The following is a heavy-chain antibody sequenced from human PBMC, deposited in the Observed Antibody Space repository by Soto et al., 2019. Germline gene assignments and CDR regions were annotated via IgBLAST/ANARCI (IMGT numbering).Heavy chain of an antibody. Sequence: ASVKVSCKASGGTFSSYTISWVRQAPGQGLEWMGRIIPILGIANYAQKFQGRVTMTADKSTSTAYMELSSLRSDDTAVYYCARGGLLWFGELYPGGAFDIWGQGTMVTVSS. V-gene: IGHV1-69*02. D-gene: IGHD3-10*01. CDR3: ARGGLLWFGELYPGGAFDI. J-gene: IGHJ3*02. CDR2: IIPILGIA. CDR1: GGTFSSYT.